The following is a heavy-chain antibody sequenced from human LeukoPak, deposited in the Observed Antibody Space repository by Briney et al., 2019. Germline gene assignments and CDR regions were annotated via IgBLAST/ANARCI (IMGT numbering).Heavy chain of an antibody. CDR3: ARVSHSYGSGSYIITYYYMDV. V-gene: IGHV4-59*02. CDR1: SGLVSSDY. CDR2: IFSNGNT. J-gene: IGHJ6*03. Sequence: PSETLSLTCTVYSGLVSSDYWTWIRQPPGKGLEWVGYIFSNGNTEYSPSLESRATISVDTSKNQFSLKLSSVTAADTAVYYCARVSHSYGSGSYIITYYYMDVWGKGTTVTVSS. D-gene: IGHD3-10*01.